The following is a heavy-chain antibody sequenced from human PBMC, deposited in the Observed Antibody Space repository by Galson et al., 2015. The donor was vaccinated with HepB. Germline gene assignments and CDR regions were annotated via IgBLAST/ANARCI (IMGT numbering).Heavy chain of an antibody. V-gene: IGHV1-69*13. J-gene: IGHJ6*02. CDR1: GGTFSSYA. D-gene: IGHD3-16*02. CDR3: ARGSYDYVWGSYPAPGGTDYYYYGMDV. CDR2: IIPIFGTA. Sequence: VTVSCKASGGTFSSYAISWVRQAPGQGLEWMGGIIPIFGTANYAQKFQGRVTITADESTSTAYMELSSLRSEDTAVYYCARGSYDYVWGSYPAPGGTDYYYYGMDVWGQGTTVTVSS.